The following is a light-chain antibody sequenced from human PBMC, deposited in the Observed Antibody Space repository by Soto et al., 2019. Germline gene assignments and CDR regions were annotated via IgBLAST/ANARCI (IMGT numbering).Light chain of an antibody. CDR3: QQLSYYPRT. CDR2: AAS. V-gene: IGKV1-9*01. Sequence: IQMTQSPSSLSATVGDRVTITCRASQDVSSYLVWYQQKPGRAPELLIYAASTLQSGVPSRFSGSGSGTEFTITISSLQPEDFATYYCQQLSYYPRTFGQGTKLEIK. CDR1: QDVSSY. J-gene: IGKJ2*01.